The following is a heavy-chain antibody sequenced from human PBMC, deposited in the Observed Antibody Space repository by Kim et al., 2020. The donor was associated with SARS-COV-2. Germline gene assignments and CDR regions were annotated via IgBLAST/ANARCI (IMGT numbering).Heavy chain of an antibody. CDR3: ANSYPRGGDY. CDR1: GFTFSSYG. V-gene: IGHV3-30*18. Sequence: GGSLRLSCAASGFTFSSYGMHWVRQAPGKGLEWVAIITYDGGDKHYADSVKGRFTISRDNSKNTLSLQMNSLRVEDMAVYYCANSYPRGGDYWGQGTLVTVSS. CDR2: ITYDGGDK. D-gene: IGHD2-2*01. J-gene: IGHJ4*02.